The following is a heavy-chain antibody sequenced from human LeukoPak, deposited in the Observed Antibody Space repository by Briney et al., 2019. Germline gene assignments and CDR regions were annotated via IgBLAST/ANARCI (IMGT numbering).Heavy chain of an antibody. D-gene: IGHD6-13*01. J-gene: IGHJ4*02. CDR1: GFSRSTSGMC. CDR2: IDWDDDK. Sequence: SGPALVKPTQTLTLTCTFSGFSRSTSGMCVSWIRQPPGKALEWLARIDWDDDKYYSTSLKTRLTISKDTSKNQVVLTMTNMDPVDTATYYCARITPAGRQLDYWGQGTLVTVSS. V-gene: IGHV2-70*11. CDR3: ARITPAGRQLDY.